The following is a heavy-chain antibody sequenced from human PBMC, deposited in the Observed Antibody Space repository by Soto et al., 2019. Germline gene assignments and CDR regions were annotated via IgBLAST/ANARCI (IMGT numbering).Heavy chain of an antibody. D-gene: IGHD6-6*01. J-gene: IGHJ6*02. Sequence: QVQLVESGGGVVQPGRSLRLSCAASGFTFSSYGMHWVRQAPGKGLEWVAVISYDGSNKYYADSVKGRFTISRDNSKNTLYLQMNSLRAEDTAVYYCAKDHKDIAARLLYYYYYYGMDVWGQGTTVTVSS. CDR3: AKDHKDIAARLLYYYYYYGMDV. CDR1: GFTFSSYG. CDR2: ISYDGSNK. V-gene: IGHV3-30*18.